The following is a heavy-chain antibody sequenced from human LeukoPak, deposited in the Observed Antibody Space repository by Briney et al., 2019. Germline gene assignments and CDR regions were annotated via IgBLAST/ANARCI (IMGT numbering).Heavy chain of an antibody. V-gene: IGHV4-59*12. CDR1: GGSIRNYY. J-gene: IGHJ4*02. CDR3: ARGFIGSSWFFGY. CDR2: IYSSGTT. Sequence: SETLSLTCTVSGGSIRNYYWAWIRQPPGKGLEWIGYIYSSGTTNYNPSLKSRVTMSVDTSENQFSLKLSSVTAADTAVYYCARGFIGSSWFFGYWGQGTLVTVSS. D-gene: IGHD6-13*01.